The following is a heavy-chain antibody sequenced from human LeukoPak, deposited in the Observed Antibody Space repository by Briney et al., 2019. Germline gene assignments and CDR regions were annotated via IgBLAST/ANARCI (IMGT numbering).Heavy chain of an antibody. D-gene: IGHD1-20*01. CDR3: ARDLVWYNWNPGTNVDY. CDR1: GYTFTGYY. CDR2: INPNSGGT. Sequence: ASVTVSFTASGYTFTGYYMHWVRQAPGQGLEWMGWINPNSGGTNYAQKFQGRVTMTRDTSISTAYMELSRLRSDDTAVYYCARDLVWYNWNPGTNVDYWGQGTLVTVFS. V-gene: IGHV1-2*02. J-gene: IGHJ4*02.